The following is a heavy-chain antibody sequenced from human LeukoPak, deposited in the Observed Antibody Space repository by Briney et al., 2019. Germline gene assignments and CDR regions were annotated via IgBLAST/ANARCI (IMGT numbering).Heavy chain of an antibody. Sequence: SETLSLTCTVSGGSISSSSYYRGWIRQPPGKGPEWIGSIYYSGSTYYNPSLKSRVTISVDTSKNQFSLKLSSVTAADTAVYYCARDHDYSYNWFDPWGQGTLVTVSS. V-gene: IGHV4-39*07. J-gene: IGHJ5*02. D-gene: IGHD4-11*01. CDR1: GGSISSSSYY. CDR3: ARDHDYSYNWFDP. CDR2: IYYSGST.